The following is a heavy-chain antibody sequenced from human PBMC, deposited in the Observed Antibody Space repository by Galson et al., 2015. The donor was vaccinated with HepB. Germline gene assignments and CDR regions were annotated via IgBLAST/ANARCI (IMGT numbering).Heavy chain of an antibody. CDR1: GYSFTSYW. V-gene: IGHV5-51*03. CDR2: IYPGDSDP. CDR3: ARTFIRAARPSSGMDV. Sequence: QSGAEVKKPGESLKISCKGSGYSFTSYWIGWVRQMPGKGLEWMGIIYPGDSDPRYSPSFQGQVTISADKSISTAYLQWSSLKASDTAMYYCARTFIRAARPSSGMDVWGQGTTVTVSS. D-gene: IGHD6-6*01. J-gene: IGHJ6*02.